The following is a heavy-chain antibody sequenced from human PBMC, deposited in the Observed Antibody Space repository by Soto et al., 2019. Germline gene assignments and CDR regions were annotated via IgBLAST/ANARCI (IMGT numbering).Heavy chain of an antibody. J-gene: IGHJ5*02. CDR2: ISFDGGNQ. CDR3: AKDSSVTAAGSGGWFDP. V-gene: IGHV3-30*18. D-gene: IGHD6-13*01. Sequence: QVQLVQSGGGVVQPGRSLRLSCAASGFDFNTYGLHWVRQAPGKGLEWVAGISFDGGNQYYADSVKSRFTISRDKSNNTLYLQMNSLGAEDTATYYCAKDSSVTAAGSGGWFDPWGQGTLVIVSS. CDR1: GFDFNTYG.